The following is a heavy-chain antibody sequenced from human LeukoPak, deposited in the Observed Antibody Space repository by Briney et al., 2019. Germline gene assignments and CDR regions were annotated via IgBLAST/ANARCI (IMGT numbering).Heavy chain of an antibody. V-gene: IGHV3-48*01. D-gene: IGHD3-3*01. Sequence: GSLRLSCAASGFTFSSYEMNWVRQAPGKGLEWVSYISSSSSTIYYADSVKGRFTISRDNAKNSLYLQMNSLRAEDTAVYYCARESRDYDFWSGYSCFDYWGQGTLVTVSS. CDR2: ISSSSSTI. J-gene: IGHJ4*02. CDR3: ARESRDYDFWSGYSCFDY. CDR1: GFTFSSYE.